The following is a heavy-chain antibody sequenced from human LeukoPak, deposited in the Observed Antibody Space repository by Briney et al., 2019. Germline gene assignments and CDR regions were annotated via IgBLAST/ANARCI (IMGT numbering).Heavy chain of an antibody. CDR3: ARWGVGWLQFSDAFDI. CDR2: ISVNGGNT. Sequence: PGGSLRLSCAASGFTFSSYAMSWVRQAPGKGLEWVSIISVNGGNTYYADSVKGRFTISRDNSKNTVYLQMNSLRAEDTAVYYCARWGVGWLQFSDAFDIWGQGTMVTVSS. D-gene: IGHD5-24*01. J-gene: IGHJ3*02. V-gene: IGHV3-23*01. CDR1: GFTFSSYA.